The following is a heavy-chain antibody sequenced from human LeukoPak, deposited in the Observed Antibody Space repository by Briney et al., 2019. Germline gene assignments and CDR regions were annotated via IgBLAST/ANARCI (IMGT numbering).Heavy chain of an antibody. D-gene: IGHD4-17*01. Sequence: GGSLRLSCAASGFAFSSYGMHWVRPAPGKGLEWVAVISYDGSNKYYADSVKGRFTISRDNSKNTLYLQMNSLRAEDTAVYYCVYGATTFDYWGQGTLVTVSS. V-gene: IGHV3-30*03. CDR3: VYGATTFDY. J-gene: IGHJ4*02. CDR1: GFAFSSYG. CDR2: ISYDGSNK.